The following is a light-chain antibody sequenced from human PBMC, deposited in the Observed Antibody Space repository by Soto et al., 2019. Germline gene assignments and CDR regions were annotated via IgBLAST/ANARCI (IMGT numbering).Light chain of an antibody. Sequence: QSALIQPASVSGSPGQSITISCTGTSSEVGSSNLVSWYQQHPGKAPKLIIYEGSRRPSGVSGRFSGSMSGNTASLTISGLQAEDEADYYCCSFARSSTSYVFGTGTKVTVL. CDR1: SSEVGSSNL. CDR2: EGS. J-gene: IGLJ1*01. V-gene: IGLV2-23*01. CDR3: CSFARSSTSYV.